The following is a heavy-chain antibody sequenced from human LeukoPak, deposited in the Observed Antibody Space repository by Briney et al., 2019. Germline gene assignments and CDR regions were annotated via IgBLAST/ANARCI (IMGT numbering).Heavy chain of an antibody. CDR1: GGSFSGYY. Sequence: SETLSLTCAVYGGSFSGYYWSWIRQPPGKGLEWIGEINHSGSTNYNPSLKSRVTISVDTSKNQFSLKLSSVTAADTAVYYCARVRGYSYGYEGWFDPWGQGTLVTVSS. V-gene: IGHV4-34*01. J-gene: IGHJ5*02. CDR2: INHSGST. D-gene: IGHD5-18*01. CDR3: ARVRGYSYGYEGWFDP.